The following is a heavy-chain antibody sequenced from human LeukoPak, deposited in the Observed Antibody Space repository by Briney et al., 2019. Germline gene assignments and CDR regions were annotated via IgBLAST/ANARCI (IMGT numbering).Heavy chain of an antibody. CDR1: GYTLTELS. CDR2: FDPEDGET. D-gene: IGHD2-2*01. Sequence: ASVNVSCKVSGYTLTELSMHWVRQAPGKGLEWMGGFDPEDGETIYAQKFQGRVTMTEDTSTDTAYMELSSLRSEDTAVYYCATGPYCSSTSCYDGDYWGQGTLVTVSS. CDR3: ATGPYCSSTSCYDGDY. J-gene: IGHJ4*02. V-gene: IGHV1-24*01.